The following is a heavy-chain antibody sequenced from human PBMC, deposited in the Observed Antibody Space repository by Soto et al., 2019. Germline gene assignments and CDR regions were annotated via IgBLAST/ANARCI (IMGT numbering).Heavy chain of an antibody. V-gene: IGHV4-31*03. CDR2: IYYSGST. J-gene: IGHJ4*02. D-gene: IGHD3-22*01. Sequence: SETLSLTCTVSGGSISSGCYYCSWSRQHPGKGLEWIGYIYYSGSTYYNPSLKSRVTISVDTSKNQFSLRLSSVTAADTAGYYCARMDYYYDSSGPIYWGQGTLVTVSS. CDR3: ARMDYYYDSSGPIY. CDR1: GGSISSGCYY.